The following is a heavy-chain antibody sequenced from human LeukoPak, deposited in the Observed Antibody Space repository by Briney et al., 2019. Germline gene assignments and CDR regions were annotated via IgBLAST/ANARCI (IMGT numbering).Heavy chain of an antibody. D-gene: IGHD3-22*01. Sequence: GGSLRLSCAASGFTFDDYAMLWVRQAPGKGLEWVSGLSWNSGSIGYADSVKGRFTISRDNAKNSLYLQMNSLRAEDTALYYCAKDSSLSNYYDSSGYYGRYFDYWGQGTLVTVSS. CDR1: GFTFDDYA. J-gene: IGHJ4*02. CDR2: LSWNSGSI. CDR3: AKDSSLSNYYDSSGYYGRYFDY. V-gene: IGHV3-9*01.